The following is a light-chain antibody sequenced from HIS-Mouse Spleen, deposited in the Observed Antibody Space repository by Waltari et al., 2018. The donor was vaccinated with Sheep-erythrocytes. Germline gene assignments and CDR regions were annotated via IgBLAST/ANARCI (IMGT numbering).Light chain of an antibody. V-gene: IGLV4-69*01. CDR3: QTWGTGWV. CDR2: LNSDGSH. J-gene: IGLJ3*02. Sequence: QLVLTQSPSASASLGASVKLTSTLSSGHSSYAIASHQQQPAKGPRYLMKLNSDGSHSTGDGIPDRFSGSSSGAERYLTISSLQSEDEADYYCQTWGTGWVFGGGTKLTVL. CDR1: SGHSSYA.